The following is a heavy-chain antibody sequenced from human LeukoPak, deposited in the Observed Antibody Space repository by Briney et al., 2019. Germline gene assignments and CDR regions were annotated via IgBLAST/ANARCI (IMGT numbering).Heavy chain of an antibody. CDR1: GFTFNRCW. D-gene: IGHD2-21*02. CDR2: INPDGRDT. CDR3: TSWGDTTAEYFQR. Sequence: GGSLRLSCVVSGFTFNRCWMNWDRQAPGKGLEWVAHINPDGRDTYYVDSVKGRFTISRDNAQNSMYLQMNSLRVEDAAVYYCTSWGDTTAEYFQRWGQGTLVTVSS. J-gene: IGHJ1*01. V-gene: IGHV3-7*01.